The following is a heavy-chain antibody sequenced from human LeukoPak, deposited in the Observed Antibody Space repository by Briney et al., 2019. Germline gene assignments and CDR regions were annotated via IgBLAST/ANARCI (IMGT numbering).Heavy chain of an antibody. Sequence: GGSLRLSCAASGFTLSTYNMKWVRQAPRKGLEWVSSISTSSSYIYYADSVKGRFTISRDNARNSLYLQMNSLRAEDTAVYYCARRGTIAVPVFWFDPWGQGTLVIVSS. D-gene: IGHD6-19*01. V-gene: IGHV3-21*01. CDR2: ISTSSSYI. CDR1: GFTLSTYN. CDR3: ARRGTIAVPVFWFDP. J-gene: IGHJ5*02.